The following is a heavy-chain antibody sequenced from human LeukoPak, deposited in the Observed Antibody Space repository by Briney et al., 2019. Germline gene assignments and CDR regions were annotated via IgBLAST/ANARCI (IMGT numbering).Heavy chain of an antibody. CDR2: ISDSSASGGST. J-gene: IGHJ6*02. CDR1: GFTFRSFA. D-gene: IGHD4-4*01. V-gene: IGHV3-23*01. Sequence: GGSLRLSCAAFGFTFRSFAMSWVRQAPGKGLEWVSGISDSSASGGSTNYADSVKGRFTISRDNSKNTMYLQMNSLRAEDTAVYYCARDLTTVTNYYYYGMDVWGQGTTVTVSS. CDR3: ARDLTTVTNYYYYGMDV.